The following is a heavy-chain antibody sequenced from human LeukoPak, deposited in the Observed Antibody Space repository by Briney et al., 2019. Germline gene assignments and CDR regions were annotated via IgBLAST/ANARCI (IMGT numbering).Heavy chain of an antibody. J-gene: IGHJ5*02. V-gene: IGHV1-69*01. CDR1: GGTFSSYA. CDR3: AREGSDITIFGVVIRWFDP. CDR2: IIPIFGTA. D-gene: IGHD3-3*01. Sequence: SVKVSCKASGGTFSSYAISWVRQAPGQGLEWMGGIIPIFGTANYAQKFQGRVTITADESTSTAYMELSSLRSEDTAVYYCAREGSDITIFGVVIRWFDPWGQGTLVTVSS.